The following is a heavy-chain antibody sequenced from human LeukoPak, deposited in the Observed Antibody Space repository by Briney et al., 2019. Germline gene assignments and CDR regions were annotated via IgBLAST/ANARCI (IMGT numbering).Heavy chain of an antibody. Sequence: ASVKVSCKASGYTFTTYAMNWVRQAPGQGLEWMGWINTYTGNPTYAQDFTGRFVFSLDTSVSTAYPQIYSLKAEDTAVYYCARLVAAGGSGSFDPWGQGTLVTVSS. CDR2: INTYTGNP. CDR1: GYTFTTYA. V-gene: IGHV7-4-1*01. J-gene: IGHJ5*02. D-gene: IGHD6-13*01. CDR3: ARLVAAGGSGSFDP.